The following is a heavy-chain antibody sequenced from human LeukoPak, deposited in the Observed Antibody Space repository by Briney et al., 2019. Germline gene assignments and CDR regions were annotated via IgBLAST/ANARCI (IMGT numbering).Heavy chain of an antibody. V-gene: IGHV3-48*01. CDR1: GFTFSSYS. CDR3: ARESKATIAYDAFDI. Sequence: GGSLRLSCAASGFTFSSYSMNWVRQAPGKGLEWVSYISSSSSTIYYADSVKGRFTISRDNAKNSLHLQMNSLRAEDTAVYYCARESKATIAYDAFDIWGQGTMVTVSS. CDR2: ISSSSSTI. J-gene: IGHJ3*02. D-gene: IGHD5-12*01.